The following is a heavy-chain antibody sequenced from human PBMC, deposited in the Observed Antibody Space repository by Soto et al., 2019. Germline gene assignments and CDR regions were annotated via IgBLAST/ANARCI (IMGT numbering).Heavy chain of an antibody. V-gene: IGHV3-30*03. Sequence: QVQLVNSGGGVVQPGRSLRLSCSASGFTFQSYAFYWVRQAPGKGLECVADISRDGSKKYHAVSVRGRFTISRDNSKNTLFLQMDSLRIDDTAVYYCARDGGYGLDSWGQGILVTVSS. D-gene: IGHD3-16*01. CDR1: GFTFQSYA. CDR2: ISRDGSKK. J-gene: IGHJ4*02. CDR3: ARDGGYGLDS.